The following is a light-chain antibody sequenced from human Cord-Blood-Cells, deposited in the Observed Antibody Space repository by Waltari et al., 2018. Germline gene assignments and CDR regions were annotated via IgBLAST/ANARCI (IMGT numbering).Light chain of an antibody. Sequence: EIVLTQSPATLSLSPGERATLSCRASQSVSSHLAWYQQKPGQAPRLLIYDASNRATGIPARFRGSGSGTDFTLTISSLEPEDFAVYYCQQRSNWPLTFGPGTKVDIK. CDR2: DAS. CDR3: QQRSNWPLT. V-gene: IGKV3-11*01. CDR1: QSVSSH. J-gene: IGKJ3*01.